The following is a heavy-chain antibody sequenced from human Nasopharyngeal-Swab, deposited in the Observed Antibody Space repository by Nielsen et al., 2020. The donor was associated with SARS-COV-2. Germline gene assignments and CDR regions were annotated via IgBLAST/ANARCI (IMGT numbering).Heavy chain of an antibody. CDR3: AKGPYYYYYMDV. CDR2: ISYDGSNK. J-gene: IGHJ6*03. CDR1: GFTFSSYG. V-gene: IGHV3-30*18. Sequence: GESLKISCAASGFTFSSYGMHWARQAPGKGLEWVAVISYDGSNKYYADSVKGRFTISRDNSKNTLYLQMNSLRAEDAAVYYRAKGPYYYYYMDVWGKGTTVTVSS.